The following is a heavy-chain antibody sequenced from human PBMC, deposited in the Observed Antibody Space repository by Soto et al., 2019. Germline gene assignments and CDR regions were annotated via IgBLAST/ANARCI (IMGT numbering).Heavy chain of an antibody. J-gene: IGHJ6*02. CDR1: GFTFNSYG. Sequence: QVQLVESGGGVVQPGRSLRLSCAASGFTFNSYGMHWVRQGPGNGLECVAFISYDSTKTYYADSVKGRFTISRDNSNSDLHVPMNSLTGEDTSVYYCARTRSACSDFHYYSLDVWCQGTTVTVSS. D-gene: IGHD1-26*01. CDR3: ARTRSACSDFHYYSLDV. CDR2: ISYDSTKT. V-gene: IGHV3-30*03.